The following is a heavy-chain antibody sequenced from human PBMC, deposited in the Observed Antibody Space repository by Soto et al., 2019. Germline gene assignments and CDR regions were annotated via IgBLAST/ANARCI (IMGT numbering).Heavy chain of an antibody. Sequence: QVQLQESGPGLVKPSETLSLTCTVSGGSISSYYWCWIRQPPGKGLEWIGYIYYSGSTKYNPSLKSRVSISVDPSKNQFSLKLSSVTAADTAVYYCARRYGWAFDIWGQGTMVTVSS. CDR2: IYYSGST. D-gene: IGHD3-16*01. CDR3: ARRYGWAFDI. J-gene: IGHJ3*02. V-gene: IGHV4-59*08. CDR1: GGSISSYY.